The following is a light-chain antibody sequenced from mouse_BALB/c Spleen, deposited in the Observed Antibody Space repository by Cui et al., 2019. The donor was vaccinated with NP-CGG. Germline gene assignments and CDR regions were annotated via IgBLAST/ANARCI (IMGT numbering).Light chain of an antibody. CDR1: TGPVTTSNY. CDR3: ALWYSNHWV. V-gene: IGLV1*01. J-gene: IGLJ1*01. Sequence: QAVVTQESAPTTSPGETVTLTCRSNTGPVTTSNYANWVQEKPDHLFTGLIGGTNNRAPGVPARFSGSLIGDKAALTITGAQTEDEAIYFCALWYSNHWVFGGGTKLTVL. CDR2: GTN.